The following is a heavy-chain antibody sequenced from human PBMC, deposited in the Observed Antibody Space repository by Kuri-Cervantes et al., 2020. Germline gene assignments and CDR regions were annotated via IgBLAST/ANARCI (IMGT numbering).Heavy chain of an antibody. V-gene: IGHV3-30-3*01. Sequence: GESLKISCAASGFTFSSYAMHWVRQAPGKGLEWVAVISYDGSNKYYADSVKGRFTISRDNSKNTLYLQMNSLRAEDTAVYYCASDYYGSGSYYQLYYYYGMDVWAQGTRSPSP. D-gene: IGHD3-10*01. CDR1: GFTFSSYA. CDR3: ASDYYGSGSYYQLYYYYGMDV. J-gene: IGHJ6*02. CDR2: ISYDGSNK.